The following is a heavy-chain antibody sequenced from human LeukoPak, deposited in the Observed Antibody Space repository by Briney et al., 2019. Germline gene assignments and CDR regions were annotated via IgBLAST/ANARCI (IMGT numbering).Heavy chain of an antibody. CDR2: INYSEST. CDR3: ARDPLSTNDFDI. J-gene: IGHJ3*02. V-gene: IGHV4-59*01. Sequence: SETLSLTCTVSGGSITNSYWNWIRQSPGKGLEWIGYINYSESTNYNPSLKSRVTISVDTSKNQFSLKLSSVTAADTAVYFCARDPLSTNDFDIWGQGTMVTVSS. CDR1: GGSITNSY. D-gene: IGHD1-1*01.